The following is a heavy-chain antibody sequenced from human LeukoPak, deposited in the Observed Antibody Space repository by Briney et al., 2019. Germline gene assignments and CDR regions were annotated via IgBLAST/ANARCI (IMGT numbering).Heavy chain of an antibody. J-gene: IGHJ4*02. CDR1: GGTFSSYA. CDR3: ARDGDYVGY. CDR2: IIPILGIA. Sequence: ASVKVSCKASGGTFSSYAISWVRQAPGQGLEWMGRIIPILGIANYAQKFQGRVTITADKSTSTAYMELSSLRSEDTAMYYCARDGDYVGYWGQGTLVTVSS. V-gene: IGHV1-69*04. D-gene: IGHD4-17*01.